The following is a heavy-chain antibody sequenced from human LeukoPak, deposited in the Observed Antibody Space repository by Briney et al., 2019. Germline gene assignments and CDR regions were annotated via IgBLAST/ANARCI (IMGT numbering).Heavy chain of an antibody. CDR3: ASGWSITGWYNYWFDA. CDR2: IIPNSGDT. J-gene: IGHJ5*02. V-gene: IGHV1-2*02. D-gene: IGHD6-19*01. Sequence: ASVKVSCKASRYTFTGYHMHWVRQAPGQGLEWMGWIIPNSGDTNYAQKFQGRVTMTRDTSITTVYMELSRLRSDDAAVYFYASGWSITGWYNYWFDAWGQGTLVTVSS. CDR1: RYTFTGYH.